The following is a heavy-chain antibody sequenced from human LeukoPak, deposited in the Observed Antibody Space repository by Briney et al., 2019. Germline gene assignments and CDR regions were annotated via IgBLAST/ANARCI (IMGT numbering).Heavy chain of an antibody. V-gene: IGHV4-59*01. D-gene: IGHD2-15*01. CDR1: GSSISSYY. CDR2: NLYSGST. Sequence: KPSETLSLTCTVSGSSISSYYWSWIRQPPGKGLEWIGYNLYSGSTNYNPSLKSRVTISVDTSKNQFSLKLSSVTAADTAVYYCASMVAATPIWFDPWGQGTLVTVSS. CDR3: ASMVAATPIWFDP. J-gene: IGHJ5*02.